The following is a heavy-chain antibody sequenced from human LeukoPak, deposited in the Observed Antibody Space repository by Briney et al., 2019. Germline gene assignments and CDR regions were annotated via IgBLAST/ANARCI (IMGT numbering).Heavy chain of an antibody. D-gene: IGHD3-10*01. V-gene: IGHV3-30*02. CDR1: GFTFSSYG. Sequence: PGGSLRLSCAASGFTFSSYGMHWVRQAPGKGLEWGAFIRYDGSNKYYADSVKGRFSISTDNSKNTLCLQMNSLRAENTAVYYCAAMVRGVIEGLSHFDYWGQGTLVTVSS. CDR3: AAMVRGVIEGLSHFDY. J-gene: IGHJ4*02. CDR2: IRYDGSNK.